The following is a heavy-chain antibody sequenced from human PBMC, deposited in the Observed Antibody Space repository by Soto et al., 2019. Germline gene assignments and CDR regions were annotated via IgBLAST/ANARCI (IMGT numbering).Heavy chain of an antibody. CDR2: INHSGST. Sequence: QVQLQQWGAGLLKPSETLSLTCAVYGGSFSGYYWSWIRQPPGKGLEWIGEINHSGSTNYSPSLKSRFTISVDTSKSQSSLKLSSVTAADAAVYYCARVTPDGDYDFWSGYYNYDYWGQGTLVTVSS. CDR1: GGSFSGYY. J-gene: IGHJ4*02. V-gene: IGHV4-34*01. CDR3: ARVTPDGDYDFWSGYYNYDY. D-gene: IGHD3-3*01.